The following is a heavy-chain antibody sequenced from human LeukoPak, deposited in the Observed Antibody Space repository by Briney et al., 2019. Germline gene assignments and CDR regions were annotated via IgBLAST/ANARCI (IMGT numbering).Heavy chain of an antibody. CDR2: IYTSGTT. J-gene: IGHJ4*01. CDR1: GASISSFY. V-gene: IGHV4-4*07. D-gene: IGHD2-15*01. Sequence: SETLSLTCTVSGASISSFYWSWVRQPAGKGLEWIGRIYTSGTTNFNPSLKSRVTLSLDPSKNQFSLKLSSVSAADTAGYYCTRAPDWGGGSGFRSFYHCGHGILGTVSS. CDR3: TRAPDWGGGSGFRSFYH.